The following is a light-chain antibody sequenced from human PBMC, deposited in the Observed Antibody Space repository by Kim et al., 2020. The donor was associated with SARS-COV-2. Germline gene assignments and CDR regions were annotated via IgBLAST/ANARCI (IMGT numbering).Light chain of an antibody. Sequence: VPLGRTSRSTGQEASSRTYYATWYQQQPGQAPILVIYGKNNRPSGIPDRFSGSSSGNTASLTITGTQAGDEADYYCNSRDSNDNVVFGGGTQLTVL. CDR3: NSRDSNDNVV. CDR1: SSRTYY. CDR2: GKN. J-gene: IGLJ2*01. V-gene: IGLV3-19*01.